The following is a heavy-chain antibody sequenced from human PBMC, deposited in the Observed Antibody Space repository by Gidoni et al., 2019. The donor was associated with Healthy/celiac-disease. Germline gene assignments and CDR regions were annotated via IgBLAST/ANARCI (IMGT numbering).Heavy chain of an antibody. CDR3: AHRRSGWYYFDY. CDR2: IYWDDDK. CDR1: GFSLSTSGVG. V-gene: IGHV2-5*02. D-gene: IGHD6-19*01. J-gene: IGHJ4*02. Sequence: QITLKESGPTLVKPTQTLTLTCTFSGFSLSTSGVGVGWIRQPPGQALEWLALIYWDDDKRYSPSLKSRLTITKDTSKNQVVLTMTNMDPVDTATYYCAHRRSGWYYFDYWGQGTLVTVSS.